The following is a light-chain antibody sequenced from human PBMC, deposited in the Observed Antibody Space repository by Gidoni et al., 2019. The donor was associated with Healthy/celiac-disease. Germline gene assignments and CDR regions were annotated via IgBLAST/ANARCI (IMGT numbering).Light chain of an antibody. CDR1: QSVSSSY. J-gene: IGKJ1*01. Sequence: EIVLTQSPGTLPLSPGERATLSCRASQSVSSSYLAWYQQKPGQAPRLLIYGASGRATGIPDRFSGSGSGTDFTLTISRLEPEDFAVYYCQQYGSSRTFGQGTKVEIK. CDR2: GAS. CDR3: QQYGSSRT. V-gene: IGKV3-20*01.